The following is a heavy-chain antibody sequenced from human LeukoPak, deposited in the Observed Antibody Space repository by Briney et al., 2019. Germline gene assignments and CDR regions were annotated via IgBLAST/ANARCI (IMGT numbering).Heavy chain of an antibody. V-gene: IGHV3-30*18. CDR2: ISYDGSNK. CDR3: ANAQVLTGYN. J-gene: IGHJ4*02. D-gene: IGHD3-9*01. CDR1: GFTFSSYG. Sequence: GRSLRLSCAASGFTFSSYGMHWVRQAPGKGPEWVAVISYDGSNKYYADSVKGRFTISRDNSKNTLYLQMNSLRAEDTAVYYCANAQVLTGYNWGQGTLVTVSS.